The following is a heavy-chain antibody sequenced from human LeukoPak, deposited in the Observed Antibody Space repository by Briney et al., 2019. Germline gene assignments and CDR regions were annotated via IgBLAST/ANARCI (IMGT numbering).Heavy chain of an antibody. CDR1: GGSFSGYY. J-gene: IGHJ4*02. CDR2: INHSGST. D-gene: IGHD4-17*01. V-gene: IGHV4-34*01. Sequence: SETPSLTCAVYGGSFSGYYWSWIRQPPGKGLEWIGEINHSGSTNYNPSLKSRVTISVDTSKNQFSLKLSSVTAADTAVYYCARGRDYGSFDYWGQGTLVTVSS. CDR3: ARGRDYGSFDY.